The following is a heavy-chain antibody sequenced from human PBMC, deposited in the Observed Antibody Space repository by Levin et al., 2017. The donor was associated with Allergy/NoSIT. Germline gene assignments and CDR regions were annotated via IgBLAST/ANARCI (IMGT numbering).Heavy chain of an antibody. J-gene: IGHJ4*02. Sequence: GGSLRLSCAASGFTFSSYAMHWVRQAPGKGLEWVAVISYDGSNKYYADSVKGRFTISRDNSKNTLYLQMNSLRAEDTAVYYCARDREGRFLEWSRGYFDYWGQGTLVTVSS. D-gene: IGHD3-3*01. V-gene: IGHV3-30-3*01. CDR2: ISYDGSNK. CDR3: ARDREGRFLEWSRGYFDY. CDR1: GFTFSSYA.